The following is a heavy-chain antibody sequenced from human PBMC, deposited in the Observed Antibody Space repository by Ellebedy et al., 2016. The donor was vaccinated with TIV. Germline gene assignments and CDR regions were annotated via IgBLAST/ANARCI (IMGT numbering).Heavy chain of an antibody. Sequence: PGGSLRPSCAASGFISNNYWMSWVRKAPGKGPEWVASINQDGSEEYYVDSVRGRCTISRDNAKNSVSLQMNRLRVDDAAVYFCALPPDYYGSGSFDYWGQGMLVTVSS. CDR1: GFISNNYW. V-gene: IGHV3-7*03. J-gene: IGHJ4*02. D-gene: IGHD3-10*01. CDR3: ALPPDYYGSGSFDY. CDR2: INQDGSEE.